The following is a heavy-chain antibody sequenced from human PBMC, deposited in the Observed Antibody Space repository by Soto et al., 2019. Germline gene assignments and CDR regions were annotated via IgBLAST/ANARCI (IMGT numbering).Heavy chain of an antibody. D-gene: IGHD4-4*01. CDR3: AGLGGHDYNY. CDR2: IRPDGTET. Sequence: EVQLVQSGGGLVQPGGSLRLSCVGSGFTFTDFYMNWVRQAPGKGLEWVANIRPDGTETNYVESVRGRFTTSRDNAKNSLFLQMNSLRADDTALYYWAGLGGHDYNYWGQGILVTVSS. V-gene: IGHV3-7*03. CDR1: GFTFTDFY. J-gene: IGHJ4*02.